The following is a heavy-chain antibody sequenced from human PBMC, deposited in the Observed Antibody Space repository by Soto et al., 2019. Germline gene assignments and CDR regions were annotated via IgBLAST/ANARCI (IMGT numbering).Heavy chain of an antibody. CDR2: ITPIFGTA. Sequence: ASVKVSCKASGGTFSSYAISWVRQAPGQGLEWMGGITPIFGTANYAQKFQGRVTITADESTSTAYMELSSLRSEDTAVYYCARAYYYDSSGYFPDAFDIWGQGTMVTVSS. D-gene: IGHD3-22*01. CDR1: GGTFSSYA. CDR3: ARAYYYDSSGYFPDAFDI. V-gene: IGHV1-69*13. J-gene: IGHJ3*02.